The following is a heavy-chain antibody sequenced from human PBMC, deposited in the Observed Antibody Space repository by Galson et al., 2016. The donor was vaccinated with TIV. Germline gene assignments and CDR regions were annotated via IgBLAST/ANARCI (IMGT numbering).Heavy chain of an antibody. CDR2: VYSGGYI. V-gene: IGHV4-61*02. J-gene: IGHJ4*02. D-gene: IGHD2-15*01. Sequence: LSLTCTVSGGSITSNTYYWSWVRQPAGKGLEWIGRVYSGGYINYNPSLKSRFSTSVATSKNQFSLTLTSVPAADPAVSFCAREPWWAAPPDYWGQGIMVTVSS. CDR3: AREPWWAAPPDY. CDR1: GGSITSNTYY.